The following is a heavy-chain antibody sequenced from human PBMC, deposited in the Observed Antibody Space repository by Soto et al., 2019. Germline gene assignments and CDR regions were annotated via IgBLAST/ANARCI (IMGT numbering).Heavy chain of an antibody. Sequence: GGSLRLACAASRFTFSNHGMQWVRQAPVKGLECVAVISHDGTVKYYADSVKGRFTISRDNFQNTLDLQMDSLRAEDTAVYYCAKERDTRSSSCFDSWGQGT. J-gene: IGHJ4*02. D-gene: IGHD5-18*01. CDR1: RFTFSNHG. V-gene: IGHV3-30*18. CDR3: AKERDTRSSSCFDS. CDR2: ISHDGTVK.